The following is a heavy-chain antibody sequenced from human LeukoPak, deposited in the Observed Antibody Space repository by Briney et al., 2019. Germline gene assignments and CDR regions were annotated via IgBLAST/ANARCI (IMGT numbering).Heavy chain of an antibody. V-gene: IGHV3-23*01. J-gene: IGHJ5*02. CDR3: ANFGAGSYPRNRGGS. D-gene: IGHD3-10*01. CDR1: GFTFTSYS. CDR2: ISETDRAERT. Sequence: GGSLRLSCATSGFTFTSYSLSWLRQAPGRGLEWVSSISETDRAERTYYTASVKGRFTISRDNSEHTLYLQMTRLRVEDTAVYYCANFGAGSYPRNRGGSWGPGTLVVVSS.